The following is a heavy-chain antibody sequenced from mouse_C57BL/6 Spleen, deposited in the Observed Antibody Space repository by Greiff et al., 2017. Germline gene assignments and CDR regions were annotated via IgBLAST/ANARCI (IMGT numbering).Heavy chain of an antibody. CDR1: GYTFTSYW. CDR3: VAYYSNDGFDY. V-gene: IGHV1-55*01. J-gene: IGHJ2*01. D-gene: IGHD2-5*01. Sequence: QVQLQQPGAELVKPGASVKMSCKASGYTFTSYWITWVKQRPGQGLEWIGDIYPGSGSTNYNEKFKGKATLTVDTSSSTAYMQLSSLTSEEAAVYYCVAYYSNDGFDYWGQGTTLTVSS. CDR2: IYPGSGST.